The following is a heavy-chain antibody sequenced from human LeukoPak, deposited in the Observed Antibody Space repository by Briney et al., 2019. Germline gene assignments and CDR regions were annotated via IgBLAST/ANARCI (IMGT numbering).Heavy chain of an antibody. V-gene: IGHV4-34*01. J-gene: IGHJ4*02. D-gene: IGHD3-22*01. CDR3: ARGALYYYDSSGYYFDY. CDR2: INHSGST. CDR1: GGSFSGYY. Sequence: PSETLSLTCAVYGGSFSGYYWSWIRQPPGKGLEWIGEINHSGSTNYNPSLKSRVTISVDTSKNQFSLKPSSVTAADTAVYYCARGALYYYDSSGYYFDYWGQGTLVAVSS.